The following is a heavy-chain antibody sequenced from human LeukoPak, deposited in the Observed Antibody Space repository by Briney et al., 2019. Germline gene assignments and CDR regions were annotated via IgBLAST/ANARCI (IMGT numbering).Heavy chain of an antibody. Sequence: PGGSLRLSCAASGFTFDDYSMHWVRQGPGKGLEWVSGISWNSASIVYADSVKGRFTISRDNAKNSLSLEMNSLRAEDTALYYCTRDMIIMTPHAFDIWGQGTMVTVSS. D-gene: IGHD2-15*01. CDR1: GFTFDDYS. CDR2: ISWNSASI. J-gene: IGHJ3*02. CDR3: TRDMIIMTPHAFDI. V-gene: IGHV3-9*01.